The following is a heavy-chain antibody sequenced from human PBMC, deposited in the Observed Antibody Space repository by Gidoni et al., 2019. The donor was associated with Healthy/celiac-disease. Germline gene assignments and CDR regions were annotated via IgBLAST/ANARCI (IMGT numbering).Heavy chain of an antibody. CDR2: IYSGGNT. Sequence: EVQLVESGGGLVQPGGTLRLSCAASGFTVSSNYMSWVRQAPGKGLEWVSVIYSGGNTYYADSVKGRFTISRHNSTVTLYLQMNRLRAEDTSVYYCARVGGDAFDIWGQGTIVTVSS. D-gene: IGHD3-16*01. CDR1: GFTVSSNY. CDR3: ARVGGDAFDI. V-gene: IGHV3-53*04. J-gene: IGHJ3*02.